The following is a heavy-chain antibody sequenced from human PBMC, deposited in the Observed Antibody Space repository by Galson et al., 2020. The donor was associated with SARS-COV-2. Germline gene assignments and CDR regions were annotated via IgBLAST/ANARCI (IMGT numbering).Heavy chain of an antibody. CDR3: ARDGGGWFDP. J-gene: IGHJ5*02. D-gene: IGHD3-16*01. CDR1: GFTFSSYA. V-gene: IGHV3-30-3*01. CDR2: ISYDGSNK. Sequence: TGGSLRLSCAASGFTFSSYAMHWVRQAPGKGLEWVAVISYDGSNKYYADSVKGRFTISRDNSKNTLYLQMNSLRAEDTAVYYCARDGGGWFDPWGQGTLVTFSS.